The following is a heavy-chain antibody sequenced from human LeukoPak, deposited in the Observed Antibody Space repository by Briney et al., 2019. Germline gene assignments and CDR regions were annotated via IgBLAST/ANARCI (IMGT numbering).Heavy chain of an antibody. V-gene: IGHV4-59*01. CDR2: ISYSGST. J-gene: IGHJ6*02. D-gene: IGHD2-2*01. Sequence: RASQTLSLTCIVSGGSISTYYWTWIRQPPGKGLEWIGYISYSGSTNYNPSLKSRVTFSVDTSKSQFSLKLSSVTAADSAVYYCARAQLNLVVGFGMDVWGQGTTVTVSS. CDR1: GGSISTYY. CDR3: ARAQLNLVVGFGMDV.